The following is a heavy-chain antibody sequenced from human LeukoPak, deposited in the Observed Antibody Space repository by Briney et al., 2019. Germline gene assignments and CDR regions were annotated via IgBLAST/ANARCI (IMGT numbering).Heavy chain of an antibody. V-gene: IGHV3-21*01. CDR3: ARDNGRYFDWLLEGYYFDY. J-gene: IGHJ4*02. CDR1: GFTFSSYS. Sequence: GGSLRLSCAASGFTFSSYSMNWVRQAPGKGLEWVSSISSSSSYIYYADSVEGRFTISRDNAKNSLYLQMNSLRAEDTAVYYCARDNGRYFDWLLEGYYFDYWGQGTLVTVSS. CDR2: ISSSSSYI. D-gene: IGHD3-9*01.